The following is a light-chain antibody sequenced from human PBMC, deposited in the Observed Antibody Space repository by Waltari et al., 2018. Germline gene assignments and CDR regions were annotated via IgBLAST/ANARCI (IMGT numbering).Light chain of an antibody. CDR3: ASYTSSSTWV. V-gene: IGLV2-14*01. J-gene: IGLJ3*02. CDR2: EVT. Sequence: QSVLTQPASVSGSPGRSITISCSGTTSDVGGYNSVSWYQQHPNKGPKVIIFEVTNRPSGVSNRFSGSKSGNTATLTISGLQTEDEADYFCASYTSSSTWVFGGGTKVTVL. CDR1: TSDVGGYNS.